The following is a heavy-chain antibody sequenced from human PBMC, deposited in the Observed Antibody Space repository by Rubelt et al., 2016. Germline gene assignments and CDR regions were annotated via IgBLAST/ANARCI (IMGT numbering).Heavy chain of an antibody. J-gene: IGHJ6*02. D-gene: IGHD4-23*01. CDR1: GFTFSSYA. CDR2: ISYDGSNK. Sequence: VQLVESGGGVVQPGRSLRLSCAASGFTFSSYAMHWVRQAPGKGLEWVAVISYDGSNKYYADSVKGRFTISRDNSKNKLYLQMNSLRAEDTALYYCAKGILRWSVGYGMDVWGQGTTVTVSS. V-gene: IGHV3-30*04. CDR3: AKGILRWSVGYGMDV.